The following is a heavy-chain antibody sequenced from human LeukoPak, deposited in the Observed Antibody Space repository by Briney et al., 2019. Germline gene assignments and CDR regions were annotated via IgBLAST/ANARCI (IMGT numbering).Heavy chain of an antibody. CDR1: EFDFSSHA. Sequence: GSLRLSCAASEFDFSSHAMTWVRQAPGKGLTWVSRINRVGSRIDHAGSVKGRFTISRDNAKNTLYLQMNSLRPEDTAVYYCVRDFVGPDDLWGQGTLVTVSS. D-gene: IGHD1-26*01. V-gene: IGHV3-74*01. J-gene: IGHJ5*02. CDR2: INRVGSRI. CDR3: VRDFVGPDDL.